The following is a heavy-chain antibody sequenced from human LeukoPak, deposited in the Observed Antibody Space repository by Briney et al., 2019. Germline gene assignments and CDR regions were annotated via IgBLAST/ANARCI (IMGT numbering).Heavy chain of an antibody. J-gene: IGHJ6*02. CDR3: ARGMFDNSGHYYYFYYALDV. V-gene: IGHV1-8*01. CDR2: MNAESGHT. Sequence: ASVKVSCKASGYTFTSYHIDWVRQAPGQGPEWMGWMNAESGHTGYAQNLEGRVTMTRDTSTNTACMELRSLRSEDTAVYFCARGMFDNSGHYYYFYYALDVWGQGTTVTVSS. CDR1: GYTFTSYH. D-gene: IGHD3-22*01.